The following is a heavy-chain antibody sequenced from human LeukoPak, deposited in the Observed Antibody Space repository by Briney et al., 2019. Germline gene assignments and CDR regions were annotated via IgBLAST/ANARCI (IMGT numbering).Heavy chain of an antibody. J-gene: IGHJ4*02. V-gene: IGHV1-69*06. Sequence: GSSVKVSCKASGGTFSSYAISWVRQAPGQGLEWMGGIIPIFGTANYAQKFQGRVTITADKSTSTAYMELSSLRSEDTAVYYCARDLNSHDILTGYLHTFDYWGQGILVTVSS. CDR1: GGTFSSYA. D-gene: IGHD3-9*01. CDR2: IIPIFGTA. CDR3: ARDLNSHDILTGYLHTFDY.